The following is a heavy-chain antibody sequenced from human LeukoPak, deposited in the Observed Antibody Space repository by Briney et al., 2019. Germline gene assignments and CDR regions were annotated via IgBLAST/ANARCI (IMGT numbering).Heavy chain of an antibody. J-gene: IGHJ6*03. CDR1: GGSISNYY. CDR3: ARDVRRSSSSSNSYDYMDV. V-gene: IGHV4-4*07. Sequence: SETLSLTCTVSGGSISNYYWSWIRRPAARALEGMVRIFTSGSTNYNPPLKRRVTMSVDKSKKHFSLTTDSATTADTAVYYCARDVRRSSSSSNSYDYMDVWGKGTTVTVSS. CDR2: IFTSGST. D-gene: IGHD6-6*01.